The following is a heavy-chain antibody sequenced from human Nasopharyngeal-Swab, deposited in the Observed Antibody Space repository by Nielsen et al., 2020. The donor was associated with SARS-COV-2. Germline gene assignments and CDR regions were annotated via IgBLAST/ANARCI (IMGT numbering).Heavy chain of an antibody. J-gene: IGHJ4*02. CDR1: GFTFTNYW. CDR3: ARHDYGENY. D-gene: IGHD4-17*01. V-gene: IGHV3-74*01. CDR2: INIDGSRT. Sequence: GGSLRLSCAVSGFTFTNYWMHWVRRTPGKGLVWVSRINIDGSRTGYADSVKGRFTISRDNAKNTLFLQMNSLRAEDTAVYYCARHDYGENYWGQGTLVTVSS.